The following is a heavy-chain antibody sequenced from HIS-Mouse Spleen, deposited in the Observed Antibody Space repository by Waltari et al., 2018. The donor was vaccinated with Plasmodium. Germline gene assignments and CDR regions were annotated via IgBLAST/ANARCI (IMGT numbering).Heavy chain of an antibody. CDR2: IKQDGSEK. CDR1: GFTVCSYW. Sequence: EVQLVESGGGLVQPGGSRRLSCAASGFTVCSYWMSWVRQAPGKGLEWVANIKQDGSEKYYVDSVKGRFTISRDNAKNSLYLQMNSLRAEDTAVYYCASSWYWYFDLWGRGTLVTVSS. V-gene: IGHV3-7*01. J-gene: IGHJ2*01. D-gene: IGHD6-13*01. CDR3: ASSWYWYFDL.